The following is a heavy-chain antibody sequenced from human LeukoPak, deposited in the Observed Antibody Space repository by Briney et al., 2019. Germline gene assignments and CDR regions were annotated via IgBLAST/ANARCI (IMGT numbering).Heavy chain of an antibody. V-gene: IGHV3-30*18. D-gene: IGHD3-22*01. Sequence: PGRSLRLSCAASGFTFSSYGMHWVRQAPGKGLEWVAVIAYDGSNKYYADSVKGRFTISRDNSKNTPYLQMNSLRAEDTAVYYCAKPPYDSSGYYQSTFEHWGQGTLVTVSS. CDR2: IAYDGSNK. CDR3: AKPPYDSSGYYQSTFEH. J-gene: IGHJ4*02. CDR1: GFTFSSYG.